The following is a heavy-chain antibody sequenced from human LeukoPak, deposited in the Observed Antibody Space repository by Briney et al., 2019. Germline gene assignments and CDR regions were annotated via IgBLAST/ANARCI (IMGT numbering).Heavy chain of an antibody. J-gene: IGHJ5*02. CDR1: GGSVSSGPYC. CDR2: IYYSGST. D-gene: IGHD6-13*01. CDR3: ARTPGIAAAGTANSNWFDP. Sequence: SETLSLTCTVSGGSVSSGPYCWGWIRQPPGKGLEWIGYIYYSGSTNYNPSLKSRVTISVDTSKNQFSLKLSSVTAADTAVYYCARTPGIAAAGTANSNWFDPWGQGTLVTVSS. V-gene: IGHV4-61*01.